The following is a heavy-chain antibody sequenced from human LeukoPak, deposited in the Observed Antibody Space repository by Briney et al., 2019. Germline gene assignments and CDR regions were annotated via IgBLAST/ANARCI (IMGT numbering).Heavy chain of an antibody. V-gene: IGHV3-30*18. J-gene: IGHJ4*02. CDR3: ANGDAYCGGDCYPD. CDR2: ISYDGSNK. CDR1: GFTFSSYG. Sequence: GGSLRLSCAASGFTFSSYGMHWVRQAPGKGLEWVAVISYDGSNKYYADSVKGRFTISRDTSKNTLYLQMNSLRAEDTAVYYCANGDAYCGGDCYPDWGQGTLVTVSS. D-gene: IGHD2-21*02.